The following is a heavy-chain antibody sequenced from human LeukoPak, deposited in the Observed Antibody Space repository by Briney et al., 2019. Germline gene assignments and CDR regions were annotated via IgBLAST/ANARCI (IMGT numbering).Heavy chain of an antibody. V-gene: IGHV4-39*07. CDR2: IYYSGST. J-gene: IGHJ4*02. CDR3: ACPEDSKQGDYYDSSGYYPFGY. D-gene: IGHD3-22*01. CDR1: GGSISSSSYY. Sequence: SETQSLTCTVSGGSISSSSYYWGWIRQPPGKGLEWIGSIYYSGSTYYNPSLKSRVTISVDTSKNQFSLKLSSVTAADTAVYYCACPEDSKQGDYYDSSGYYPFGYWGQGTLVTVSS.